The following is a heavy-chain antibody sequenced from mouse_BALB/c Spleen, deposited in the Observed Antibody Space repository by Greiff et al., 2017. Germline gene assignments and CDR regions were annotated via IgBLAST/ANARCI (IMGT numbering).Heavy chain of an antibody. CDR3: ARRGSYYAMDY. J-gene: IGHJ4*01. V-gene: IGHV3-6*02. CDR1: GYSITSGYY. CDR2: ISYDGSN. Sequence: DVKLQESGPGLVKPSQSLSLTCSVTGYSITSGYYWNWIRQFPGNKLEWMGYISYDGSNNYNPSLKNRISITRDTSKNQFFLKLNSVTTEDTATYYCARRGSYYAMDYWGQGTSVTVSS. D-gene: IGHD1-1*02.